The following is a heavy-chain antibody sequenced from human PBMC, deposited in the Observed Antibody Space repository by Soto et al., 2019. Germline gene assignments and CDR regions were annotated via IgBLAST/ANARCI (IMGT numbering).Heavy chain of an antibody. CDR1: GFTFSGSS. CDR3: IRQYPEDMIRP. J-gene: IGHJ4*02. D-gene: IGHD2-15*01. V-gene: IGHV3-73*01. Sequence: GGSLRLSCAASGFTFSGSSVHWVRQASGKGLEWVGRIRNKANSYATAYAASVRGRFTISRDDSKNTAFLQMNSLNTEDTAVYYCIRQYPEDMIRPWGQGTLVTVSS. CDR2: IRNKANSYAT.